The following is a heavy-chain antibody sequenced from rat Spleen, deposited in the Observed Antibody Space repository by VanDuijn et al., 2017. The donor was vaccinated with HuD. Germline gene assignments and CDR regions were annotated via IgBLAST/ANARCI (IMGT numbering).Heavy chain of an antibody. J-gene: IGHJ2*01. CDR1: GFTFSDYA. V-gene: IGHV5-17*01. CDR2: IIYDGSST. D-gene: IGHD1-6*01. CDR3: ARNPPMYTTDYYYSYYFDY. Sequence: EVQLVESGGGLVQPGRSLKLSCAASGFTFSDYAMAWVRQAPKKGLEWVATIIYDGSSTYYRDSVKGRFTISRDNAKSTLYLQMDSLRSEDTATYYCARNPPMYTTDYYYSYYFDYWGQGVMVTVSS.